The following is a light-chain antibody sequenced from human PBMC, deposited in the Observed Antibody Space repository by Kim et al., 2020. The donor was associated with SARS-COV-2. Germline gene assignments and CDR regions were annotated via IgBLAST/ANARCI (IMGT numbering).Light chain of an antibody. CDR1: QSISDY. Sequence: DIQMTQSPSSLSASVGDRVTLTCRASQSISDYLNWYQQKPGKAPELLIHAASTLHSGVPSRFSGSGSGTDFSLTITSLQPEDFATENCLQTYNTPRNLGQGTNLKI. CDR3: LQTYNTPRN. CDR2: AAS. V-gene: IGKV1-39*01. J-gene: IGKJ2*01.